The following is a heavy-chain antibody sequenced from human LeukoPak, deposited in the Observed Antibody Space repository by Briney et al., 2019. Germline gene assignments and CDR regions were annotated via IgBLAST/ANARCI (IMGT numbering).Heavy chain of an antibody. D-gene: IGHD2/OR15-2a*01. Sequence: SETLSLTCTVSGGSISSYYWSWIRQPPGKGLEWIGYIYYSGSTNYNPSLKSRVTISVDTSKNQFSLKLSSVTAADTAVYYCARGFLGDYFDYWGQGTLVTVSS. V-gene: IGHV4-59*01. CDR3: ARGFLGDYFDY. CDR2: IYYSGST. J-gene: IGHJ4*02. CDR1: GGSISSYY.